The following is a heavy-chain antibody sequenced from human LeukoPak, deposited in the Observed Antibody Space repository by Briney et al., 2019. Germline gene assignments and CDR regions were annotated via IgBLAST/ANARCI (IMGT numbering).Heavy chain of an antibody. V-gene: IGHV4-31*11. CDR1: GGSFSGYY. J-gene: IGHJ4*02. CDR2: IYYSGST. CDR3: ARDSGSYYGPFDY. Sequence: SETLSLTCAVYGGSFSGYYWSWIRQHPGKGLEWIGYIYYSGSTYYNPSLKSRVTMSVDTSKNQFSLKLSSVTAADTAVYYCARDSGSYYGPFDYWGQGTLVTVSS. D-gene: IGHD1-26*01.